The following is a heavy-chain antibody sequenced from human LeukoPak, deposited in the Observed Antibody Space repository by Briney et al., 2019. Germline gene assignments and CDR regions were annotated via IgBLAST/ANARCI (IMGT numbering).Heavy chain of an antibody. CDR2: ISASGGST. CDR3: AKDERRIAAPPDY. V-gene: IGHV3-23*01. J-gene: IGHJ4*02. Sequence: GGSLRLSCAASGFTFSSYAMSWVRQAPGKGLEWVSAISASGGSTYYADSVKGRFTIYRDNSKNTLYLQMNSLRVEDTAVFYCAKDERRIAAPPDYWGQGTLVTVSS. CDR1: GFTFSSYA. D-gene: IGHD6-13*01.